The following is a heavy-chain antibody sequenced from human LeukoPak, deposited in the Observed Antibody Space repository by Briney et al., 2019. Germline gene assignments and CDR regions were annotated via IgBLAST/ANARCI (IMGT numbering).Heavy chain of an antibody. J-gene: IGHJ4*02. CDR1: GYTFTSYG. V-gene: IGHV1-18*01. CDR3: AREDSSGWFDY. D-gene: IGHD6-19*01. CDR2: ISAYNGNT. Sequence: ASVKVSCKASGYTFTSYGISWVRQAPGQGLEWMGWISAYNGNTNYAQKLQGRVTMTTDTSTNTAYMELRSLRSDATAVYYCAREDSSGWFDYWGQGTLVTVSS.